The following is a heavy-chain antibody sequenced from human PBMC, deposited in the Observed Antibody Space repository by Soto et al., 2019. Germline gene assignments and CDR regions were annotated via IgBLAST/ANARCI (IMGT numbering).Heavy chain of an antibody. D-gene: IGHD1-7*01. V-gene: IGHV3-23*01. Sequence: SGGSLRLSCAASGFTFSSYAMSWVRQAPGKGLEWVSAISGSGGSTYYADSVKGRFTISRDNSKNTLYLQMNSLRAEDTAVYYCAKDTSYNWNYVPVDVWGQGTTLTVSS. CDR1: GFTFSSYA. CDR3: AKDTSYNWNYVPVDV. J-gene: IGHJ6*02. CDR2: ISGSGGST.